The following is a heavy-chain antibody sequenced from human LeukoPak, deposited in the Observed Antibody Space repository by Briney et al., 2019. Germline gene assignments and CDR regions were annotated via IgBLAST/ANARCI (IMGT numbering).Heavy chain of an antibody. D-gene: IGHD3-16*01. CDR3: ASDGGPFDH. V-gene: IGHV3-7*01. CDR2: IKQHGTEK. Sequence: PGGSLRLSCTASGIMSSGYWMSWVRQAPGKGLEWVANIKQHGTEKYYVDSVKGRFTISRDDAKKSVYLQMNSLRVEDTVVYYCASDGGPFDHWGQGILVTVAS. J-gene: IGHJ4*02. CDR1: GIMSSGYW.